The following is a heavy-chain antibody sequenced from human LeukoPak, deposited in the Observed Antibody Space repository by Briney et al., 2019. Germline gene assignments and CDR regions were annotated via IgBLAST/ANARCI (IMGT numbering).Heavy chain of an antibody. CDR1: AFTFSSYA. CDR2: ISGSGGST. D-gene: IGHD6-13*01. J-gene: IGHJ4*02. Sequence: GGSLRLSYAASAFTFSSYAMSWVRQAPGKGLEWVSTISGSGGSTFYADSVKGRFTISRDNSENTLYLQVNSLRAEDTAVYFCAKCSGSWYSLDFWGQGTLVTVSS. CDR3: AKCSGSWYSLDF. V-gene: IGHV3-23*01.